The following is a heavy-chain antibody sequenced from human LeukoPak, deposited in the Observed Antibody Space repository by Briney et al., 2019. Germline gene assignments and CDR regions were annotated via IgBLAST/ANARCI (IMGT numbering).Heavy chain of an antibody. J-gene: IGHJ4*02. D-gene: IGHD3-10*01. CDR2: ISSSSSYI. V-gene: IGHV3-21*01. CDR1: GFTFSSYA. Sequence: GGSLRLSCAASGFTFSSYAMSWVRQAPGKGLEWVSSISSSSSYIYYADSVKGRFTISRDNAKNSLYLQMNSLRAEDTAVYYCARDGVTMVRGTHYWGQGTLVTVSS. CDR3: ARDGVTMVRGTHY.